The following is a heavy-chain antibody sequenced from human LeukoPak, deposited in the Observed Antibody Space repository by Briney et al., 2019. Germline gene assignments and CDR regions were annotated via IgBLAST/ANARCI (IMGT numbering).Heavy chain of an antibody. CDR3: ARGYTMIYYYFDY. V-gene: IGHV1-69*05. Sequence: GASVKVSCKASGGTFSSYAISWVRQAPGQGLEWTGGIIPIFGTANYAQKFQGRVTITTDEPTSTAYMELSSLRSEDTAVYYCARGYTMIYYYFDYWGQGTLVTVSS. J-gene: IGHJ4*02. D-gene: IGHD3-22*01. CDR1: GGTFSSYA. CDR2: IIPIFGTA.